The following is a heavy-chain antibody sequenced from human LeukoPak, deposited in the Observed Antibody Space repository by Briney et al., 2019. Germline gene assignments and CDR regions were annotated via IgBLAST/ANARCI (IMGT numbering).Heavy chain of an antibody. D-gene: IGHD6-19*01. Sequence: PSETLSLTCTVSGGSISNYYWSWIRQPAGKGLEWIGRIYISGSTNYNPSLKSRVTMSEDTSKNQFSLKLSSVTAADTAVYYCARGAPPGAVAGTNWGQGTLVTVSS. J-gene: IGHJ4*02. V-gene: IGHV4-4*07. CDR3: ARGAPPGAVAGTN. CDR1: GGSISNYY. CDR2: IYISGST.